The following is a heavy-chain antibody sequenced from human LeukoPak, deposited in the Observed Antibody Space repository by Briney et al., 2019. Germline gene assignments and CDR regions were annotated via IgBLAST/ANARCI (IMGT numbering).Heavy chain of an antibody. CDR1: GFTFCSYG. Sequence: GGSLRLSCAASGFTFCSYGMHWVRQAPGKGLEWVAVIWYDGTNKYYADSVKGRFTISRDNSKNTLYLQMNSLRAEDTAVYYCARTASRGPQSAESFHHWGQGTLVTVSS. V-gene: IGHV3-33*01. J-gene: IGHJ1*01. CDR2: IWYDGTNK. CDR3: ARTASRGPQSAESFHH.